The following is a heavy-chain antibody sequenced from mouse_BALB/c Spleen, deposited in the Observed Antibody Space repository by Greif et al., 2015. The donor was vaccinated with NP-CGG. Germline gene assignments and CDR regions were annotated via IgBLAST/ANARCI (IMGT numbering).Heavy chain of an antibody. V-gene: IGHV14-3*02. Sequence: LMESGAELVKPGASVKLSCTASGFNIKDTYMHRVKQRPEQGLEWIGRIDPANGNTKYDPKFQGKATITADSSSNXAFLQLSRLTSEDTAVYYCVIYYYGWYFDVWGAGTSVTVSS. CDR2: IDPANGNT. J-gene: IGHJ1*01. CDR3: VIYYYGWYFDV. D-gene: IGHD1-1*01. CDR1: GFNIKDTY.